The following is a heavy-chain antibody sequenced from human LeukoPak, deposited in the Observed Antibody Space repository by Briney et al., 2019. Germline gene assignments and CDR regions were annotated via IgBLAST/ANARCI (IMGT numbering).Heavy chain of an antibody. D-gene: IGHD1-7*01. CDR3: ARDGTNWNYFGWFDP. Sequence: PGGSLRLSCAASGFTFSDYYVSWIRQAPGKGLEWVSYISSSGSTIYYADSVKGRFTISRDNAKNSLYLQMNSLRAEDTAVYYCARDGTNWNYFGWFDPWGQGTLVTVSS. V-gene: IGHV3-11*01. CDR2: ISSSGSTI. CDR1: GFTFSDYY. J-gene: IGHJ5*02.